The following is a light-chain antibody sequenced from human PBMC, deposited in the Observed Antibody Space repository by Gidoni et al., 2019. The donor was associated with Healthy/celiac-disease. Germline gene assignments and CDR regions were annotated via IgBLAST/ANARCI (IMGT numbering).Light chain of an antibody. V-gene: IGKV3-11*01. CDR2: DAS. CDR1: QSVSSY. J-gene: IGKJ3*01. Sequence: EIVLTQSPATLSLSPGERATLSCRASQSVSSYLAWYQQKPGQAPRLLIYDASNRATGIPARFSGSGSGTDFTLTISSLEPEDFAVYYCQQPSNFFTFGPGTKVDIK. CDR3: QQPSNFFT.